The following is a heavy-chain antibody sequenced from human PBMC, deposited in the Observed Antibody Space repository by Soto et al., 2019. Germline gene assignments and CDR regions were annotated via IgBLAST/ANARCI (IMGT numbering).Heavy chain of an antibody. Sequence: GASVKVSCKTSGYTFSSIGISWVRQAPGQGLEWMGWISPHTGDTYYAQRLQGRVTMTTDTSTNTAYMELRSLRSDDTAVYFCARDLDGSGSYFTNYWGPGTLVTVSS. CDR3: ARDLDGSGSYFTNY. D-gene: IGHD3-10*01. V-gene: IGHV1-18*01. CDR1: GYTFSSIG. CDR2: ISPHTGDT. J-gene: IGHJ4*02.